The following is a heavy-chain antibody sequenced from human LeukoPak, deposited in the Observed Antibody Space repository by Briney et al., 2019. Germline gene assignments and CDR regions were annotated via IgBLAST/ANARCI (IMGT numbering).Heavy chain of an antibody. CDR3: ARELYSGSYNY. J-gene: IGHJ4*02. D-gene: IGHD1-26*01. V-gene: IGHV3-48*03. CDR2: ISSSGSTM. CDR1: GFTFSNYE. Sequence: GGSLRLSCAASGFTFSNYEMNWVRQAPGKGLEWVSYISSSGSTMFYADSVKGRFTISRDNAKNSLYLQMNSLRAEDTAVYYCARELYSGSYNYWGQGTLVTVSS.